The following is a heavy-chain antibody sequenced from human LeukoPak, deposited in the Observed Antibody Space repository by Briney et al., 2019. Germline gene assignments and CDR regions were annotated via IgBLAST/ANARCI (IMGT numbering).Heavy chain of an antibody. J-gene: IGHJ4*02. D-gene: IGHD5-12*01. V-gene: IGHV3-30*02. CDR2: INSETFGSRV. CDR3: AKDQGGYSAYGHLDY. CDR1: GFTFSHDG. Sequence: GGSLRLSCAASGFTFSHDGMHWVRQAPGKGLEWVALINSETFGSRVSFSNTVKGRFTISRDNSKNTLYLRMDSLRAEDTAVYYCAKDQGGYSAYGHLDYWGQGTLVTVSS.